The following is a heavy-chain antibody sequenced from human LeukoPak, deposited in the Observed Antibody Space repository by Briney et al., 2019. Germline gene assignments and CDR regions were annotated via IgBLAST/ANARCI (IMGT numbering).Heavy chain of an antibody. J-gene: IGHJ3*02. D-gene: IGHD3-22*01. CDR3: ARGRIITMIVVVAGAFDI. Sequence: PSETLSLTCAVYGGSFSGYYWSWIRQPPGKGLEWIGEINHSGSTNYNPSLKSRVTISVDTSKNQFSLKLSSVTAADTAVYYCARGRIITMIVVVAGAFDIWGQGTMVTVSS. CDR2: INHSGST. V-gene: IGHV4-34*01. CDR1: GGSFSGYY.